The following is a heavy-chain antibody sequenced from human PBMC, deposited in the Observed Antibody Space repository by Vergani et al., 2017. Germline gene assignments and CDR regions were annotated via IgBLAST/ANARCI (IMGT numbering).Heavy chain of an antibody. Sequence: QVQLQQWGAGLLKPSETLSLTCAVYGGSFSGYYWSWIRQPPGKGLEWIGEINHSGSTNYNPSLKSRVTISVDTSKNQFSLKLSSVTAADTAVYYCAREEARGVLWFGELLDGFDIWGQGTMVTVSS. CDR2: INHSGST. V-gene: IGHV4-34*01. D-gene: IGHD3-10*01. J-gene: IGHJ3*02. CDR3: AREEARGVLWFGELLDGFDI. CDR1: GGSFSGYY.